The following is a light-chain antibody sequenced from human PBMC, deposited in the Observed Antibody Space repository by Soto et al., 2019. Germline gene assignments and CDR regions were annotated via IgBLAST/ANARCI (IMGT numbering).Light chain of an antibody. CDR3: QQRSNWPPP. J-gene: IGKJ1*01. Sequence: SVLTQPPVTLSLFPEQRATLSCRASQSVSSYLPWYQQKPGQAPRLLIYEASTRATGIPARFSGSGSGTDFTPTITSLEPEDFAVYYCQQRSNWPPPFGQGTKADIK. CDR2: EAS. V-gene: IGKV3-11*01. CDR1: QSVSSY.